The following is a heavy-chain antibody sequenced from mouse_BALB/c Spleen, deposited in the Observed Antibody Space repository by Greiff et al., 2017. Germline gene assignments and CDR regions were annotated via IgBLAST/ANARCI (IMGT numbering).Heavy chain of an antibody. V-gene: IGHV3-6*02. CDR3: TFYYDNEFAY. Sequence: EVQLQESGPGLVKPSQSLSLTCSATGYSITSGYFWNWIRQFPGNKLEWMGYISYDGSNNYNPSLKNRISITLDTSKNQSYLKLNSVTTEDTATYYCTFYYDNEFAYWGQGTLVTVSA. CDR1: GYSITSGYF. D-gene: IGHD2-4*01. CDR2: ISYDGSN. J-gene: IGHJ3*01.